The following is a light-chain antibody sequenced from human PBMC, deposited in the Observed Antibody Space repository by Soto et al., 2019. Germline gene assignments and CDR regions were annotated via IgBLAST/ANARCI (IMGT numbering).Light chain of an antibody. CDR2: YDN. Sequence: SYELTQPPSLSVAPGKTARITCGGNNIGSKSVHWYQQKAGQAPVLVIHYDNDRPSGIPERFSGSNSGNTATLTISRVEAGDEADFYCQVWDSSSDQYVFGTGTKLTVL. V-gene: IGLV3-21*04. CDR3: QVWDSSSDQYV. CDR1: NIGSKS. J-gene: IGLJ1*01.